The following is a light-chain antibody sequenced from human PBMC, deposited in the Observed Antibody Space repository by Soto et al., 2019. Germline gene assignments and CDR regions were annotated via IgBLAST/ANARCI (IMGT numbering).Light chain of an antibody. CDR3: SSYTSTSTYV. Sequence: QSALTQPDSVSGSPGQSVAISCTAASSDIGNYNYVSWYQQRPGKVPKLIIHDVSDRPSGVSDRFSGSKSGNTASLTISGLQAEDEADYYCSSYTSTSTYVFGTGTKPTVL. CDR1: SSDIGNYNY. V-gene: IGLV2-14*03. CDR2: DVS. J-gene: IGLJ1*01.